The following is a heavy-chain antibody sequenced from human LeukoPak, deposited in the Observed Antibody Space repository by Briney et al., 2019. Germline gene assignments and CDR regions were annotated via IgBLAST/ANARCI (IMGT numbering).Heavy chain of an antibody. CDR3: ARDTREWLVLYYFDY. D-gene: IGHD6-19*01. J-gene: IGHJ4*02. Sequence: SGGSLRLSCADSGFTFSNAWMGWVRQAPGKGLEWVGRIKSKTDGGTTDYAAPVKGRFIISREDSKNTLYLQMTSLRAEDTAVHYCARDTREWLVLYYFDYWGQGTLVTVSS. CDR1: GFTFSNAW. CDR2: IKSKTDGGTT. V-gene: IGHV3-15*01.